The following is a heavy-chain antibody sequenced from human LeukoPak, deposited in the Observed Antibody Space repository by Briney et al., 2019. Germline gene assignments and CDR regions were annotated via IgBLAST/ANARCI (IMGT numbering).Heavy chain of an antibody. Sequence: GGSLRLSCAASGFTFTSYAMSWVRQVPGKGLEWVSGSGSGGNTYYADSVKGRFTISRDISKNTLYLHMNSLRAEDTAVYYCAKGAPYTYSWYDYWGQGTLVTVSS. CDR1: GFTFTSYA. D-gene: IGHD2-15*01. CDR2: SGSGGNT. CDR3: AKGAPYTYSWYDY. J-gene: IGHJ4*02. V-gene: IGHV3-23*01.